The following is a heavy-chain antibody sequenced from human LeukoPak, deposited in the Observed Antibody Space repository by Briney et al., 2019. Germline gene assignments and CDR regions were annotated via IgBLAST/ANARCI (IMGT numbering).Heavy chain of an antibody. CDR1: GFTFSNAW. J-gene: IGHJ4*02. Sequence: GGSLRLSCAASGFTFSNAWMSWVRQAPGKGLEWVGRIKSKTDGGTTDYAAPVKGRFTISRDDSKNTLYLQMNSLKTEDTAVYYCTTEDDSSGYCIYWGQGTLVTVSS. V-gene: IGHV3-15*01. D-gene: IGHD3-22*01. CDR3: TTEDDSSGYCIY. CDR2: IKSKTDGGTT.